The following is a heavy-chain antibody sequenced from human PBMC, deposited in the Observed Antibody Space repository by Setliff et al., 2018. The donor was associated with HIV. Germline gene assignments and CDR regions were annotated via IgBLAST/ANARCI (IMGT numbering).Heavy chain of an antibody. Sequence: ASVKVSCKASGYTFTRYGISWVRQAPGQGLEWMGWISGYNGNTKYVQKLQGRVTMTTDTSTSTAYMELRSLRSDDTAVYFCARDSCSSTSCPNWFDPWGQGTLVTVSS. CDR2: ISGYNGNT. CDR3: ARDSCSSTSCPNWFDP. V-gene: IGHV1-18*01. D-gene: IGHD2-2*01. J-gene: IGHJ5*02. CDR1: GYTFTRYG.